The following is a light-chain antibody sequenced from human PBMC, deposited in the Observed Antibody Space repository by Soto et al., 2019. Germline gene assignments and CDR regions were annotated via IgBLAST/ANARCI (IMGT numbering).Light chain of an antibody. CDR2: GAS. CDR3: QQYITWPPIT. CDR1: QTINSN. Sequence: EIVMTQSPATLSVSPGERATLSCRASQTINSNLAWYQQKPGQAPRLLIYGASTRATDIPARFSGSGSGTEFTLTISSLQSEDFSVYYCQQYITWPPITFGQGTRVEIK. J-gene: IGKJ5*01. V-gene: IGKV3-15*01.